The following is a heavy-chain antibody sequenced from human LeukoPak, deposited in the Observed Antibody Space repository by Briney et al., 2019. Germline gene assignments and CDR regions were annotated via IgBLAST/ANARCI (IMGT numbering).Heavy chain of an antibody. CDR2: MNPNSGNT. Sequence: ASVKVSCKASGYTFSAYDINWVRQATGQGLEWMGWMNPNSGNTGFAQKFQGRVTMTRDTSINTAYMELRSLTSDDTALYYCARDPSNTSGRYQYFDLWGRGTLVTVSS. CDR1: GYTFSAYD. V-gene: IGHV1-8*01. CDR3: ARDPSNTSGRYQYFDL. J-gene: IGHJ2*01. D-gene: IGHD6-19*01.